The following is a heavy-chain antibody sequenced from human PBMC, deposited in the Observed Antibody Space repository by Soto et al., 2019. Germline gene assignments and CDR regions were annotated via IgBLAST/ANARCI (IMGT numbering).Heavy chain of an antibody. V-gene: IGHV1-69*13. CDR1: GGTFSSYA. J-gene: IGHJ4*02. CDR3: ARRSLGGSSTSSIFDY. D-gene: IGHD2-2*01. CDR2: IIPIFGTA. Sequence: ASVKVSCKASGGTFSSYAISWVRQAPGQGLEWMGGIIPIFGTANYAQRFQGRVTITADESTSTAYMELSSLRSEDTAVYYCARRSLGGSSTSSIFDYWGQGTLVTVSS.